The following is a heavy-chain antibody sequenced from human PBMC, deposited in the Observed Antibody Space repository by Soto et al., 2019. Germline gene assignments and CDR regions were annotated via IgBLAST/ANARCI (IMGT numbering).Heavy chain of an antibody. Sequence: QITLKESGPTLVKPTQTLTPTCTFSGFSLSTSGVGVGWIRQPPGKALEWLALIYWDDDKRYSPSLKSRLTITKDTSKNQVVLTMTNMDPVDTATYYCARYIAAEVQDYWGQGTLVTVSS. D-gene: IGHD6-25*01. CDR3: ARYIAAEVQDY. CDR1: GFSLSTSGVG. V-gene: IGHV2-5*02. J-gene: IGHJ4*02. CDR2: IYWDDDK.